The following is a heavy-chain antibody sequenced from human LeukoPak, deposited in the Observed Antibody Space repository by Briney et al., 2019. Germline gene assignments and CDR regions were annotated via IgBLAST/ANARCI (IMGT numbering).Heavy chain of an antibody. CDR3: ARVADAWIFDY. V-gene: IGHV4-38-2*02. CDR2: IYHSGST. J-gene: IGHJ4*02. D-gene: IGHD1-1*01. Sequence: SETLSLTCTVSGYSISSGYYWGWIRQPPGKGLEWIGSIYHSGSTYYNPSLKSRVTISVDRSKNQFSLKLSSVTAADTAVYYCARVADAWIFDYWGQGTLVTVSS. CDR1: GYSISSGYY.